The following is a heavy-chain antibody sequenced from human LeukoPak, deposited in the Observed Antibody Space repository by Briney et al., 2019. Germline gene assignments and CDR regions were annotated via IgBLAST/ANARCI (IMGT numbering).Heavy chain of an antibody. CDR2: IYYSGNT. Sequence: PSETLSLTCTVSGGPISSSSYYWGWIRQPPGKGLEWIGSIYYSGNTYYNPSLNSRVTISVDTSKNQFSLKLSSVTAADTAVFHCARTPRDGYNSPYFDYWGQGTLVTVSS. D-gene: IGHD5-24*01. V-gene: IGHV4-39*01. J-gene: IGHJ4*02. CDR3: ARTPRDGYNSPYFDY. CDR1: GGPISSSSYY.